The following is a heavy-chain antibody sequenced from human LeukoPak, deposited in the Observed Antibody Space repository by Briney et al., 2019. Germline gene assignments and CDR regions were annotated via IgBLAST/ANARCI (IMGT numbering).Heavy chain of an antibody. D-gene: IGHD3-22*01. V-gene: IGHV3-11*01. CDR2: ISSSGSTI. CDR1: GFTFSDYY. CDR3: ARDPTYYYDSSGYSTSAFDY. J-gene: IGHJ4*02. Sequence: GGSLRLSCAASGFTFSDYYMSWIRQAPGKGLEWVSYISSSGSTIYYADSVKGRFTISRDNAKNSLYLQMNSLRAEDTAVYYCARDPTYYYDSSGYSTSAFDYWGQGTLVTVSS.